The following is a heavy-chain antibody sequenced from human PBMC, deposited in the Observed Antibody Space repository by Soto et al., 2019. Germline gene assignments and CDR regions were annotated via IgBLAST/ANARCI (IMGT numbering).Heavy chain of an antibody. D-gene: IGHD3-9*01. CDR1: GFTFSSYA. V-gene: IGHV3-23*01. CDR2: ISGSGGST. J-gene: IGHJ3*02. CDR3: ARDLFYDILTADKDAFDI. Sequence: GGSLRLSCAASGFTFSSYAMSWVRQAPGKGLEWVSAISGSGGSTYYADSVKGRFTISRDNAKNTLYLQMNSLRAEDTAVYFCARDLFYDILTADKDAFDIWGQGTMVTVSS.